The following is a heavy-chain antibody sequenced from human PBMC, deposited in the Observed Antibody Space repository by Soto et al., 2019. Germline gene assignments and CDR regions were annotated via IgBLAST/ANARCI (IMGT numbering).Heavy chain of an antibody. Sequence: PGGSLRLSCAASGFIFTNYWMTWVRHPPGKGLEWVASVKDDGTEQYYVDSVKGRFIISRDNSKNSVYLHMNDLRGEDTAFYYCARDTPGDEGAFFEYLGQGALVTVSS. V-gene: IGHV3-7*01. J-gene: IGHJ4*02. CDR3: ARDTPGDEGAFFEY. CDR2: VKDDGTEQ. CDR1: GFIFTNYW. D-gene: IGHD7-27*01.